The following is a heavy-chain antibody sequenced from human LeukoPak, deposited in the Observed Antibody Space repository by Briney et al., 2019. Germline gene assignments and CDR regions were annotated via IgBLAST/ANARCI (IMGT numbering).Heavy chain of an antibody. CDR1: GFTFSSYG. Sequence: GGSLRLSCAASGFTFSSYGMHWVRQPPGKGLEWVAVIWYDGSNKYYADSVKGRFTISRDNSKNTLYLQMNSLRAEDTAVYYCARRGYSGYDGYFDYWGQGTLVTVSS. CDR3: ARRGYSGYDGYFDY. CDR2: IWYDGSNK. V-gene: IGHV3-33*01. D-gene: IGHD5-12*01. J-gene: IGHJ4*02.